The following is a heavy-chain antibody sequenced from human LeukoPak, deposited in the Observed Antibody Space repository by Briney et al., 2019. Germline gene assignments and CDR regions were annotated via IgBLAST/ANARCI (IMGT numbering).Heavy chain of an antibody. CDR2: IRYDGSNK. D-gene: IGHD6-13*01. CDR1: GFTFSSYG. Sequence: GGSLRLSCAASGFTFSSYGMHWVRQAPGKGLELVAFIRYDGSNKYYADSVKGRFTISRDNSKNTLYLQMNSLRAEDTAVYYCAKDEWVAAAGTALTWYYYGMDVWGQGTTVTVSS. CDR3: AKDEWVAAAGTALTWYYYGMDV. J-gene: IGHJ6*02. V-gene: IGHV3-30*02.